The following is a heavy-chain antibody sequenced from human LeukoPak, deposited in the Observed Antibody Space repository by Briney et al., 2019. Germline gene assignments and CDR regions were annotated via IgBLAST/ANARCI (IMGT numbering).Heavy chain of an antibody. Sequence: PSETLFLTCTVSGDSISSSSYYWGWIRQPPGKELEWIGSIYYSGSTYYNPSLNSRVTISVDTSKNQFSLKLSSVTAADTAVYYCARDYLGGNPDAFDIWGQGTMVTVSS. J-gene: IGHJ3*02. CDR2: IYYSGST. D-gene: IGHD4-23*01. CDR1: GDSISSSSYY. V-gene: IGHV4-39*07. CDR3: ARDYLGGNPDAFDI.